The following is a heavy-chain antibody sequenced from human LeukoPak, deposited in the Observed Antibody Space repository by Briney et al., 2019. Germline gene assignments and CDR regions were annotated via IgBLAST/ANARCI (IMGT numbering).Heavy chain of an antibody. D-gene: IGHD1/OR15-1a*01. Sequence: SVKVSCKASGDTFSSYAFSWVRQAPGQGLEWMGAIIPMSGTTHYAQNFQGRVTITSDESTRTVYLEVTSLRSEDRALYYCARSNNVFFAGDHWGQGTLVTVSS. CDR3: ARSNNVFFAGDH. J-gene: IGHJ4*02. CDR2: IIPMSGTT. CDR1: GDTFSSYA. V-gene: IGHV1-69*13.